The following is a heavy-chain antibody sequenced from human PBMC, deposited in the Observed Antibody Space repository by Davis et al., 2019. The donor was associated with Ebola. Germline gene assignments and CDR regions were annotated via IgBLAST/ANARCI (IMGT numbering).Heavy chain of an antibody. CDR2: ISASAGRT. J-gene: IGHJ4*02. CDR3: ATVRGVIWPDY. D-gene: IGHD3-10*01. V-gene: IGHV3-23*01. Sequence: GGSLRLSCAASGFTFTSYAMGWVRQAPGKGLEWVSTISASAGRTFYAESVKGRFTISRDNSKNTLYLQMNSLRAEDTAVYYCATVRGVIWPDYWGQGTLVTVSS. CDR1: GFTFTSYA.